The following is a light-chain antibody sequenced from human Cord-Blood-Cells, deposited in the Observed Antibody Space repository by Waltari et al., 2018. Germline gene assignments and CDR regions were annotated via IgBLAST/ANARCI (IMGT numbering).Light chain of an antibody. CDR3: QQYNSPPWT. CDR1: QSISSW. V-gene: IGKV1-5*03. J-gene: IGKJ1*01. CDR2: KAS. Sequence: DIQMTQSPSTLSASVVDRVTITCRASQSISSWLAWYQQKPGKAPKLLIYKASSLESGVPSRFSGSGSGTEFTLTISSLQPDDFATYYCQQYNSPPWTFGQGTKVEIK.